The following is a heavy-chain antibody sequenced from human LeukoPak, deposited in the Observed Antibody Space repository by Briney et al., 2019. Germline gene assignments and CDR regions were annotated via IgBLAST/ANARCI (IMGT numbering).Heavy chain of an antibody. V-gene: IGHV3-23*01. CDR2: ISGSGGST. D-gene: IGHD2-2*02. CDR1: GFTFSSYS. Sequence: GGSLRLSCAASGFTFSSYSMNWVRQAPGKGLEWVSAISGSGGSTYYADSVKGRFTISRGNSKNTLYLQMNSLRAEDTAVYYCAILYQPLLYYGYWGQGTLVTVSS. J-gene: IGHJ4*02. CDR3: AILYQPLLYYGY.